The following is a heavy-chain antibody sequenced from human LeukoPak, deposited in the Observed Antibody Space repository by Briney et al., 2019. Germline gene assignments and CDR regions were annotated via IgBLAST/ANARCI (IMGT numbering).Heavy chain of an antibody. CDR3: ATVNLPFLTAWFDP. V-gene: IGHV3-74*01. CDR2: INTDGSST. Sequence: GGSLSLSCAPSGFPFSSYWKLWVRQAPGKGLVWVSRINTDGSSTTYADSVKGRFTISRDNAKNKLYLQMNSLRAEDTAVYWCATVNLPFLTAWFDPWGQGTLVTVSS. CDR1: GFPFSSYW. D-gene: IGHD2-21*02. J-gene: IGHJ5*02.